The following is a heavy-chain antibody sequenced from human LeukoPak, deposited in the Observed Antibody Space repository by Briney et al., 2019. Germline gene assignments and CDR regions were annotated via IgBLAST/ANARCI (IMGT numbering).Heavy chain of an antibody. CDR1: GFTFSSYG. Sequence: GGSLRLSCAASGFTFSSYGIHWVRQAPGKGLEWVAFIRFDGSNKYYSDSVKGRFTISRDNSKTTLYLQMNSLRAEDTAVYYCAKDLTVGITILRGVRRDFNWFDSWGQGTLVTVSS. D-gene: IGHD3-10*01. V-gene: IGHV3-30*02. J-gene: IGHJ5*01. CDR3: AKDLTVGITILRGVRRDFNWFDS. CDR2: IRFDGSNK.